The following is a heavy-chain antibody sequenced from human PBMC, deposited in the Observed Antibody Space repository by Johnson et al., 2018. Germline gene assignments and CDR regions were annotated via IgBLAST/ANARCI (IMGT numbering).Heavy chain of an antibody. Sequence: VQLVESGGGLVNPGGSLRLSCAASGFTFGGYSMSWIRPAPGKGLEWVSSISHYSAYMSYAASVRGRFTISRDTAKNSLFLQMDSLRAEDMAVYYCAKKRGYFHTNYYFDAWGPGTLVIVSS. CDR2: ISHYSAYM. CDR1: GFTFGGYS. J-gene: IGHJ4*02. CDR3: AKKRGYFHTNYYFDA. V-gene: IGHV3-21*01. D-gene: IGHD2-8*01.